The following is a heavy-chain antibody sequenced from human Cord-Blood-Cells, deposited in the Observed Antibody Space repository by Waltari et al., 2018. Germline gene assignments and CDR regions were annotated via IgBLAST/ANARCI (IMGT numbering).Heavy chain of an antibody. J-gene: IGHJ3*02. V-gene: IGHV3-48*03. CDR3: ARDKYCGGDCYSGGDAFDI. CDR2: ISSSGSTI. Sequence: EVKLVESGGGLVQPGGSLRLSCAASGFPFCSYEMNWVRQAPGQGLEWVSYISSSGSTIYYADSVKGRFTISRDNAKNSLYLQMNSLRAEDTAVYYCARDKYCGGDCYSGGDAFDIWGQGTMVTVSS. D-gene: IGHD2-21*02. CDR1: GFPFCSYE.